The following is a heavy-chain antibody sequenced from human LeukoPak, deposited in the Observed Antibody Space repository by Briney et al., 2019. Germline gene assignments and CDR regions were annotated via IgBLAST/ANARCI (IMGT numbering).Heavy chain of an antibody. CDR1: GFTFSSYA. CDR2: ISTTPSFT. D-gene: IGHD3-22*01. CDR3: ARDLSSGDY. J-gene: IGHJ4*02. Sequence: GGSLRLSCAASGFTFSSYAMNWVRQAPGKGLEWVSSISTTPSFTYYADSVKGRFTISRDNAKNSLFLQMNSLRVEDTAVYYCARDLSSGDYWGQGTLVTVSS. V-gene: IGHV3-21*01.